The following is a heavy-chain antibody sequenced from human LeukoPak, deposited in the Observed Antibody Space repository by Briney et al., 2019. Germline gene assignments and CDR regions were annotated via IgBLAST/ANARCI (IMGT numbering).Heavy chain of an antibody. CDR2: INWHGDTT. Sequence: PGGSLRLSCAASGFTFDDYGMTWVRQAPGKGLEWVSGINWHGDTTGYADSVKGRFTISRDNAKNSLYLQMNSLRVGDTALYYCARVMATSLRAFDSWGQGTLVTVSS. V-gene: IGHV3-20*04. D-gene: IGHD5-24*01. CDR1: GFTFDDYG. CDR3: ARVMATSLRAFDS. J-gene: IGHJ4*02.